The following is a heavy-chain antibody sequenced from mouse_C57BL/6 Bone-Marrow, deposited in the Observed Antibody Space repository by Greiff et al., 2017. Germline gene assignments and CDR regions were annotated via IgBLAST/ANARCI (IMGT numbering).Heavy chain of an antibody. CDR3: ARGGLRRRDWYFDV. CDR2: INPGSGGT. D-gene: IGHD2-2*01. V-gene: IGHV1-54*01. J-gene: IGHJ1*03. Sequence: VQLQQSGAELVRPGTSVKVSCKASGYAFTNYLIEWVKQRPGQGLAWIGVINPGSGGTNYNEKFKGKATLTADKSSSTAYMQLSSRTSEDSAVYFFARGGLRRRDWYFDVWGTGTTVTVSS. CDR1: GYAFTNYL.